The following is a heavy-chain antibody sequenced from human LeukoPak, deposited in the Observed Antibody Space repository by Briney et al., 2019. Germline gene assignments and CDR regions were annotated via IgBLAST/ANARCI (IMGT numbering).Heavy chain of an antibody. Sequence: PSQTLSLTCTVSGGSISSGGYSWSWIRQHPGKGLEWIGYIYYSGSTYYNPSLKSRVTISVDTSKNQFSLKLSSVTAADTAVYYCARNQVEVLPSLIVGATGAFDIWGQGTMVTVSS. J-gene: IGHJ3*02. V-gene: IGHV4-31*03. CDR1: GGSISSGGYS. D-gene: IGHD1-26*01. CDR2: IYYSGST. CDR3: ARNQVEVLPSLIVGATGAFDI.